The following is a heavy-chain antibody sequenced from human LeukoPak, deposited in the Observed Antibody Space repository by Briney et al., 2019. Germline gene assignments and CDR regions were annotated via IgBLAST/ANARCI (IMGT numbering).Heavy chain of an antibody. J-gene: IGHJ4*02. D-gene: IGHD3-22*01. CDR1: RYSFTSYW. Sequence: GESLKISCKGSRYSFTSYWIGWVRQMPGKGLEWMGIIYPGDSDTRYSPSFQGQVTISADKSISTAYLQWSSLKASDTAMYYCARRGYYDSSGYYFGNYWGQGTLITVSS. CDR2: IYPGDSDT. CDR3: ARRGYYDSSGYYFGNY. V-gene: IGHV5-51*01.